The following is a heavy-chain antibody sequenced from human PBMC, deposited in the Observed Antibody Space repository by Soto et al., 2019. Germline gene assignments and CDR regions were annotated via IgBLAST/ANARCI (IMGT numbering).Heavy chain of an antibody. CDR3: ARHRGGIYFSGGSCHGFDY. J-gene: IGHJ4*02. CDR2: IYYSGST. CDR1: GGSISSYY. Sequence: SETLSLTCTVSGGSISSYYWSWIRQPPGKGLEWIGYIYYSGSTNYNPSLKSRVTISVDTSKNQFSLKLSSVTAADTAVYYCARHRGGIYFSGGSCHGFDYWGQGTLVTVSS. D-gene: IGHD2-15*01. V-gene: IGHV4-59*08.